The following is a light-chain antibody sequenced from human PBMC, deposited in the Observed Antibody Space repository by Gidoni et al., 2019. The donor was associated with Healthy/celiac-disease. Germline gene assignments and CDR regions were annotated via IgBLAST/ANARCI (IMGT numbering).Light chain of an antibody. CDR1: QSVNNSY. Sequence: EIVLPHSPGTLSLSPGARATLSCRASQSVNNSYFAWYQQKPGQAPRLLIYGASSRATGIPDRFRGSGSGTDFTLTISRLEPEDFAVYYCQQYGSSPRTFGQGTKVEIK. CDR3: QQYGSSPRT. J-gene: IGKJ1*01. CDR2: GAS. V-gene: IGKV3-20*01.